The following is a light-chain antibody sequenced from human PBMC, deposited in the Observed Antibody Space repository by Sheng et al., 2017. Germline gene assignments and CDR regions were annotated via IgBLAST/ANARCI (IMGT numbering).Light chain of an antibody. Sequence: DIQMTQSPSSLSASVGDRVTITCRASQGISNHLAWYQQIPGKVPKLLIYAASTLQSGVPSRFSGSGSGTEFTLTITSLQPEDVASYYCQSNDSSPSPPFG. J-gene: IGKJ1*01. V-gene: IGKV1-27*01. CDR3: QSNDSSPSPP. CDR2: AAS. CDR1: QGISNH.